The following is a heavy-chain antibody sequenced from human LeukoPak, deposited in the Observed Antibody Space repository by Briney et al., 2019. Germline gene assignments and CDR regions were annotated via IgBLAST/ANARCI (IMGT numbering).Heavy chain of an antibody. D-gene: IGHD1-26*01. CDR1: GFTVSSDW. J-gene: IGHJ4*02. V-gene: IGHV3-74*01. CDR3: SKDLGL. Sequence: GGSLRLSCAAPGFTVSSDWMYWVRQVPGKGPVWVSRINPDGTYIDYADSVKGRFTISRDDAKNTVYLQMNSLRADDTALYYCSKDLGLWGQGTLVTVSS. CDR2: INPDGTYI.